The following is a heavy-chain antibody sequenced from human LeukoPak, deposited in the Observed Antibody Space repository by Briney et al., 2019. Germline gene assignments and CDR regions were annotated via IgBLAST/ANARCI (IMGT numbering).Heavy chain of an antibody. D-gene: IGHD3-16*02. CDR2: ISAYNGNT. J-gene: IGHJ5*02. Sequence: SVTVSCKASGYAFTSYGISWVRQAPGQGLEWMGWISAYNGNTNYAQKLQGRVTMTTDTSTSTAYMELRSLRPDDTAVYYCARDHLYRNWFDPWGQGTLVTVSS. V-gene: IGHV1-18*01. CDR3: ARDHLYRNWFDP. CDR1: GYAFTSYG.